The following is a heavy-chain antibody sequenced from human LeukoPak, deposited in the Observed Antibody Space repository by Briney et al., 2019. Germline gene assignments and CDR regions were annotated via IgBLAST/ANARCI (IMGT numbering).Heavy chain of an antibody. D-gene: IGHD1-1*01. J-gene: IGHJ3*02. CDR3: ARAGYTGASDI. V-gene: IGHV3-7*01. CDR2: IRGDESRK. CDR1: GFSFSNYW. Sequence: GGSLRLSCAASGFSFSNYWMTWLRQAPGKGLEWVANIRGDESRKYYLDSVTGRFTISRDNAKNTVYLQMNSLRDEDTAVYFCARAGYTGASDIWGQGTMVTVSS.